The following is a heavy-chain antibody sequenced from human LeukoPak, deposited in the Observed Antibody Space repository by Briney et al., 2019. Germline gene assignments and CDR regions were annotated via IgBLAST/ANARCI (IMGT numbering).Heavy chain of an antibody. D-gene: IGHD3-22*01. CDR3: ARSIFDSSGYHHFFDY. Sequence: GESLKISCKGSGSSFTSYWIGWVRHMPGKGLEWMGIIYVGDSDTRYSPSFQGQVTISADKSISTAYLQWSSLKASDTAIYYCARSIFDSSGYHHFFDYWGQGTLVTVSS. CDR1: GSSFTSYW. J-gene: IGHJ4*02. CDR2: IYVGDSDT. V-gene: IGHV5-51*01.